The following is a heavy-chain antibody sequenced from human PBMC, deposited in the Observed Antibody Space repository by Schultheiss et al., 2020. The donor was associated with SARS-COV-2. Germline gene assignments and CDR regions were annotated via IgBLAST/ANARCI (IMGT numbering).Heavy chain of an antibody. J-gene: IGHJ4*02. CDR3: AKVVYSYGYAGSIDY. Sequence: SETLSLTCAVYGGSFSGYYWSWIRQPPGKGLEWIGEINLSGSTNYNPSLKSRVTKSVDTSKNQFSLKLSSVTAADTAVYYCAKVVYSYGYAGSIDYWGQGTVVTGSS. CDR1: GGSFSGYY. V-gene: IGHV4-34*01. CDR2: INLSGST. D-gene: IGHD5-18*01.